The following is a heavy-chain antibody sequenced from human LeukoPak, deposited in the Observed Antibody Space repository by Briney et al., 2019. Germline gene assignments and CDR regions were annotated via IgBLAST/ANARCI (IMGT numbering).Heavy chain of an antibody. J-gene: IGHJ4*02. CDR2: IKSKTDGGTT. CDR1: GFTFSNAW. Sequence: GGSLRLSCAASGFTFSNAWMSWVCQAPGKGLEWVGRIKSKTDGGTTDYAAPVKGRFTISRDDSKNTLYLQMNSLKTEDTAVYYCTTDCSGGSCRTFDYWGQGTLVTVSS. CDR3: TTDCSGGSCRTFDY. V-gene: IGHV3-15*01. D-gene: IGHD2-15*01.